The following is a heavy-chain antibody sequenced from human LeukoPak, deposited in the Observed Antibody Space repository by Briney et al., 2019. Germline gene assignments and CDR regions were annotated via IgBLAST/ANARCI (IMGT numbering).Heavy chain of an antibody. CDR1: GYTFTGYY. CDR2: INPNSGGT. J-gene: IGHJ3*02. CDR3: AGYDILTGEGQNAFDI. D-gene: IGHD3-9*01. V-gene: IGHV1-2*02. Sequence: ASVKVSCKASGYTFTGYYMHWGRQAPGQGLEWMGWINPNSGGTNYAQKFQGRVTMTRDTSISTAYMELSRLRSDDTAVYYCAGYDILTGEGQNAFDIWGQGTMVTVSS.